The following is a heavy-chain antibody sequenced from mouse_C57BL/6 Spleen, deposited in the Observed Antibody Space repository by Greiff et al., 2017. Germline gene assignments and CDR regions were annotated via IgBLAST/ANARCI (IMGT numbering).Heavy chain of an antibody. V-gene: IGHV14-3*01. Sequence: VQLQQSVAELVRPGASVKLSCTASGFNITNTYMHWVKQRPEQGLEWIGRIDPANGNTKYAPKFQGKATLTADTSSDTAYLQLSSLTAEDAAICYCARRGIAFYFGCWGQGTTLTVSS. CDR2: IDPANGNT. CDR1: GFNITNTY. J-gene: IGHJ2*01. CDR3: ARRGIAFYFGC.